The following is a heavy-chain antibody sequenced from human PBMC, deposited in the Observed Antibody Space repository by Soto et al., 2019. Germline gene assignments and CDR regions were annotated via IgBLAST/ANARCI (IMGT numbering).Heavy chain of an antibody. CDR3: ARGNYGGFDF. CDR1: GFTFNNYW. V-gene: IGHV3-74*01. D-gene: IGHD4-17*01. CDR2: IHSDGSST. J-gene: IGHJ4*02. Sequence: GSLRLSCAASGFTFNNYWMHWVRQAPGKGLVWVSRIHSDGSSTTYADSVKGRFTISRDNAKNTLYLQMNSLRAEDTAVYYCARGNYGGFDFWGQGTLVTVSS.